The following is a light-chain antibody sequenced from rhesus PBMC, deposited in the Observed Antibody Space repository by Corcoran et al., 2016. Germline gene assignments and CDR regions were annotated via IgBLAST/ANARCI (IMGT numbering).Light chain of an antibody. CDR1: ENVNNY. J-gene: IGKJ2*01. V-gene: IGKV1-74*01. Sequence: DIQMTQSPSSLSASVGDRVTITCRASENVNNYLNWYQQKPGKAPKLLIYKASTLQSGVPSRISGSGSGTDYTLPISSLQPEDVAAYYCQHGYGTPPYSFGQGTKVEIK. CDR3: QHGYGTPPYS. CDR2: KAS.